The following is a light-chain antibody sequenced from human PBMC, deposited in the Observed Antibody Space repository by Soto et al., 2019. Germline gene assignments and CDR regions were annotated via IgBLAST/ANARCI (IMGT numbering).Light chain of an antibody. CDR2: EVS. Sequence: ALTQPSSVSGSPGHSITICCTGTSSDVGAYTSVSWYQQHPGKAPKLMIYEVSNRPSGVSRRFSGSKSGNTASLTISGLQAEDEAHYYCSSYTSDNRDYVFGTGTKVTVL. J-gene: IGLJ1*01. V-gene: IGLV2-14*01. CDR3: SSYTSDNRDYV. CDR1: SSDVGAYTS.